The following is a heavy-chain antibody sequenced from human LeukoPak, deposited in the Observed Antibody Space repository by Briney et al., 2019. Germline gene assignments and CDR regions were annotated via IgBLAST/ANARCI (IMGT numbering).Heavy chain of an antibody. J-gene: IGHJ3*02. CDR1: GGSISSGGYY. D-gene: IGHD3-3*01. CDR2: IYYSGST. Sequence: SQTLSLTCTVSGGSISSGGYYWSWIRQHPGKGLEWIGYIYYSGSTYYNPSLKSRVTISVDTSKNQFSLKLSSVTAADTAVYYCARLPKSFFPKVAFDIWGQGTMVTVSS. CDR3: ARLPKSFFPKVAFDI. V-gene: IGHV4-31*03.